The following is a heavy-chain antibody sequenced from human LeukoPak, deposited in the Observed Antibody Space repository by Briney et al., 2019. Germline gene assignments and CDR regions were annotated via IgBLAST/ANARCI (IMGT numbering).Heavy chain of an antibody. V-gene: IGHV3-48*01. D-gene: IGHD6-13*01. CDR2: ISSSSNTI. J-gene: IGHJ4*02. CDR3: ARDLVAAAGTTFDY. CDR1: GFTFSSSS. Sequence: GGSLRLSCAASGFTFSSSSMNWVRQAPGKGLEWVSYISSSSNTIYYADSVKGRFTISRDKAKNSLYLQMNSLRAEDTAVYYCARDLVAAAGTTFDYWGQGTLVTVSS.